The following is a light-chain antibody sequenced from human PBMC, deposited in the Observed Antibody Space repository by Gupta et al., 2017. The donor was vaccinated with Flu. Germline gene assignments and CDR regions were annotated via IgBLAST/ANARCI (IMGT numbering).Light chain of an antibody. J-gene: IGKJ1*01. CDR3: RQHNNNLPWT. Sequence: DIQMTQSPSSLSASVGDSITITCRASEVIRSEFGWYQQRPGKPPKRLIFAASSWQRGVPSRFSGSGYGTEFTLTISSRQPEDFASYYCRQHNNNLPWTFGQGTKVE. CDR2: AAS. CDR1: EVIRSE. V-gene: IGKV1-17*01.